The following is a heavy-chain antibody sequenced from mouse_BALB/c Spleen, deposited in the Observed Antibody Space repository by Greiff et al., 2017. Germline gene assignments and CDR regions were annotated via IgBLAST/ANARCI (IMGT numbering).Heavy chain of an antibody. CDR3: ARKRGYDGFAY. CDR1: GYTFSSYW. Sequence: LMKPGASVKISCKATGYTFSSYWIEWVKQRPGHGLEWIGEILPGSGSTNYNEKFKGKATFTADTSSNTAYMQLSSLTSEDSAVYYCARKRGYDGFAYWGQGTLVTVSA. CDR2: ILPGSGST. J-gene: IGHJ3*01. V-gene: IGHV1-9*01. D-gene: IGHD2-2*01.